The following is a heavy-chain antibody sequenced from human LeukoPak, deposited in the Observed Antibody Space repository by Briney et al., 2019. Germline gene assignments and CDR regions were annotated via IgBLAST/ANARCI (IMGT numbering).Heavy chain of an antibody. CDR1: GGSISSGSYY. D-gene: IGHD2-15*01. CDR2: IYYSGST. V-gene: IGHV4-61*01. J-gene: IGHJ4*02. Sequence: SETLSLTCTVSGGSISSGSYYWSWIRQPPGKGLEWIGYIYYSGSTNYNPSLKSRVTISVDTSKNQFSLKLSSVTAADTAVYYCAREPSHCSGGSCYSGSFDYWGQGTLVTVSS. CDR3: AREPSHCSGGSCYSGSFDY.